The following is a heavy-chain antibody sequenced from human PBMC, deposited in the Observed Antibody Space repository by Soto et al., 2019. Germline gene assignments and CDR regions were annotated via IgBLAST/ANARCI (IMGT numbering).Heavy chain of an antibody. CDR3: ARRVDSSGWYWPFDY. J-gene: IGHJ4*02. Sequence: ASVKVSCKASGGTFSSYAISWVRQAPGQGLEWMGGIIPIFGTANYAQKFQGRVTITADESTSTAYMELSSLRSEDTAVYYCARRVDSSGWYWPFDYWGQGTLVTVSS. CDR2: IIPIFGTA. V-gene: IGHV1-69*13. D-gene: IGHD6-19*01. CDR1: GGTFSSYA.